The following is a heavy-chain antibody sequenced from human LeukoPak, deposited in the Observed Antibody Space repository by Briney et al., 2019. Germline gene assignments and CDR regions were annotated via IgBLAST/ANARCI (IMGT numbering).Heavy chain of an antibody. J-gene: IGHJ4*02. CDR1: GGSISSYY. V-gene: IGHV4-59*08. CDR3: ARAGIRLWLGNFDY. Sequence: PSETLSLTCTVSGGSISSYYWSWIRQPPGKGLEWIGYIYYSGSTNYNPSLKSRVTISVDTSKNQFSLKLSSVTAADTAVYYCARAGIRLWLGNFDYWGQGTLVTVSS. D-gene: IGHD5-18*01. CDR2: IYYSGST.